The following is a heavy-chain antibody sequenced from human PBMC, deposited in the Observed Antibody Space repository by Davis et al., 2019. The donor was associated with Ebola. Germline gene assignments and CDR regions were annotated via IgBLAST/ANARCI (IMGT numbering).Heavy chain of an antibody. Sequence: PGGSLRLSCAASGFTFSTYSMSWVRQAPGKGLEWVSSISSDSDYIYYADSAKGRFTISRDYAKNSLFLQMNSLRAEDTAVYYCAITAEAGHFFDYWGQGTLVTVSS. J-gene: IGHJ4*02. CDR2: ISSDSDYI. V-gene: IGHV3-21*06. CDR1: GFTFSTYS. CDR3: AITAEAGHFFDY. D-gene: IGHD2-21*02.